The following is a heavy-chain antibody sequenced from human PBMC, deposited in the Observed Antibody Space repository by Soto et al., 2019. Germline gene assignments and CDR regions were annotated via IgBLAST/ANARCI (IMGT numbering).Heavy chain of an antibody. CDR3: AGSYYYMDV. CDR1: GHTLNYLS. CDR2: FEPENGEM. D-gene: IGHD3-10*01. J-gene: IGHJ6*03. Sequence: ASVTVSCQVSGHTLNYLSIHWVRQAPGKGLEWMGGFEPENGEMIYAQKFQGRVTMTEDTSTDTAYMKLSSLRSEDTAVYYCAGSYYYMDVWGKGTTVTVSS. V-gene: IGHV1-24*01.